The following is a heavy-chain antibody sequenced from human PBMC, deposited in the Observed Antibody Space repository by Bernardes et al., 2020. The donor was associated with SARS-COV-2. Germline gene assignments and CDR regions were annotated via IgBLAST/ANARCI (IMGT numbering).Heavy chain of an antibody. CDR3: ATTGRVYFDN. D-gene: IGHD3-10*01. V-gene: IGHV4-4*07. Sequence: SETLSITCSVSGGSIDNYQWNWIRQPAGKGLEWIGRIYSTGYTNYNPSLESRLTMSIDTSRKQISLKLSSVTAADTAVYYCATTGRVYFDNWGQGSLVTVSS. CDR1: GGSIDNYQ. CDR2: IYSTGYT. J-gene: IGHJ4*02.